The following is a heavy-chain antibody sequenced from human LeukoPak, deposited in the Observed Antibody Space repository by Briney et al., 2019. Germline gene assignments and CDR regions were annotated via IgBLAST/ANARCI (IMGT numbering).Heavy chain of an antibody. CDR2: IRVSDGAR. V-gene: IGHV3-23*01. CDR1: GFNFPTYA. D-gene: IGHD4-17*01. J-gene: IGHJ1*01. CDR3: AKNDYGDYAHAEYFQH. Sequence: PGGSLRLSCAASGFNFPTYAMQWVRQAPGKGLEWVSSIRVSDGARFYADSVKGRFTTSRDNSKNTLFLQMNSLRVEDTAVYYCAKNDYGDYAHAEYFQHWGQGTLVTVSS.